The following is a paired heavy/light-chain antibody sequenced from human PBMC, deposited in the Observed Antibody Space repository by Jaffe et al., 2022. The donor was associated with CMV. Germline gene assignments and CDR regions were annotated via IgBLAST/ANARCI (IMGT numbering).Heavy chain of an antibody. D-gene: IGHD6-6*01. CDR3: ARQIYGSSSAFDF. J-gene: IGHJ4*02. CDR2: ISSDSSTT. Sequence: EVQLVESGGGLIQPGGSLRLSCTASGFTFSVYSMHWVRQAPGKGLEWISYISSDSSTTYYANSVKGRFTISRDSAKNALYLEMNSLRDEDTAVYHCARQIYGSSSAFDFWGQGTLVSVSS. V-gene: IGHV3-48*02. CDR1: GFTFSVYS.
Light chain of an antibody. Sequence: EIVMTQSPATLSVSPGERATLSCRASQSISNNLAWYQRKPGQPPRLVIYGASTRATDFPARFSGSGSGTEFTLTISSLQSEDFAIYYCQQYQNRWTFGQGTKVDI. CDR2: GAS. J-gene: IGKJ1*01. V-gene: IGKV3-15*01. CDR1: QSISNN. CDR3: QQYQNRWT.